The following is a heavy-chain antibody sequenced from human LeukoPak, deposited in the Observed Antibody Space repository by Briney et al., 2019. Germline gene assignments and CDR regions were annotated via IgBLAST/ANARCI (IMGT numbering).Heavy chain of an antibody. D-gene: IGHD3-9*01. V-gene: IGHV3-23*01. Sequence: TGGSLRLSCAASGFTFSSYAMSWVRQAPGKGLEWVSAISGSGGSTYYADSVKGRFTISRDNSKNTLYLQMNSLRAEDTAVYYCAKANLRYFDWLLSAFDHWGQGTLVAVSS. CDR2: ISGSGGST. CDR1: GFTFSSYA. J-gene: IGHJ4*02. CDR3: AKANLRYFDWLLSAFDH.